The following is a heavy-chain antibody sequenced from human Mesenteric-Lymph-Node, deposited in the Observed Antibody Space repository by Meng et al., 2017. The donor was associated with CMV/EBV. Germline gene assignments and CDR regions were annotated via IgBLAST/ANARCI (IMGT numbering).Heavy chain of an antibody. D-gene: IGHD3-10*01. CDR3: ARPFGTLSPYFDY. CDR2: TRNKDHSYTT. Sequence: GGSLRLSCVGSGFRFNDYYIDWVRQAPGKGLEWVGRTRNKDHSYTTEYAASVRGRFRISRDDSTNSVYLQMNSVRTEDTAVYYCARPFGTLSPYFDYWGQGTLVTVSS. J-gene: IGHJ4*02. CDR1: GFRFNDYY. V-gene: IGHV3-72*01.